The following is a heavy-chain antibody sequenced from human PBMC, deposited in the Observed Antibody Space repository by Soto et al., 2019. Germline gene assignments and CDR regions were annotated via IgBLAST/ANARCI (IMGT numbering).Heavy chain of an antibody. D-gene: IGHD3-3*01. J-gene: IGHJ6*02. V-gene: IGHV3-30*18. Sequence: VGSLRISSTASGLTFSDYGMHRVPQPLGKGLEWVAVISYDERNKYYADSVKGRFTISRDNSKNTLYLQMNSLRAEDTAMYYCANTTYDFWGMDVWGQGNTVTGSS. CDR1: GLTFSDYG. CDR3: ANTTYDFWGMDV. CDR2: ISYDERNK.